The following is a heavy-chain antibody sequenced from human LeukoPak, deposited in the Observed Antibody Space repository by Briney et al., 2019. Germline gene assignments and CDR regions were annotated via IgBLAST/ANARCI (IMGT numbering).Heavy chain of an antibody. CDR1: GGSISSYY. J-gene: IGHJ4*02. Sequence: SETLSLTCTVSGGSISSYYWSWIRQPPGKGLEWIGYIYYSGSTNYNPSLNSRVTISVDTSKNQFSLKLSSVTAADTAVYYCASTYSSGYFDYWGQGTLVTVSS. V-gene: IGHV4-59*01. D-gene: IGHD6-19*01. CDR2: IYYSGST. CDR3: ASTYSSGYFDY.